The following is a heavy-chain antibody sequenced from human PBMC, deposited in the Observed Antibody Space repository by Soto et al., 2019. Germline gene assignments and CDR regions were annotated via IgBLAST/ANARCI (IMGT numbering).Heavy chain of an antibody. D-gene: IGHD5-12*01. CDR3: AKYSVAHYGMDV. CDR2: IIPIFGTA. Sequence: QVQLVQSGAEVKKPGSSVKVSCKASGGTFSSYAISWVRQSPGQGLEWMGGIIPIFGTANYAQKFQGRVTITADESTSTAYMELGSLRSEDTAVYYCAKYSVAHYGMDVWGQGTTVTVSS. J-gene: IGHJ6*02. CDR1: GGTFSSYA. V-gene: IGHV1-69*12.